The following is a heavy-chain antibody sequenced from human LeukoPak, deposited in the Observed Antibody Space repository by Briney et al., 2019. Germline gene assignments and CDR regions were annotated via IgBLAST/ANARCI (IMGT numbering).Heavy chain of an antibody. Sequence: PSETLSLICTVSGGSVSSGSYYWSWIRQPPGKGLEWIGYIYYSGSTNYNPSLKSRVTISVDTSKNQFSLKLSSVTAADTAVYYCAINYDILTGYLTGGFAFDIWGQGTMVTVSS. CDR3: AINYDILTGYLTGGFAFDI. V-gene: IGHV4-61*01. CDR2: IYYSGST. CDR1: GGSVSSGSYY. D-gene: IGHD3-9*01. J-gene: IGHJ3*02.